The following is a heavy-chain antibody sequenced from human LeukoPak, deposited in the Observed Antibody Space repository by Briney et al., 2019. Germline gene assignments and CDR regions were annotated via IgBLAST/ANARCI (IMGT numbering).Heavy chain of an antibody. CDR1: GYTFTSYY. J-gene: IGHJ5*02. D-gene: IGHD4-23*01. V-gene: IGHV1-46*01. CDR3: ARDSFTYGGNTYNWFDP. CDR2: INSSGGST. Sequence: ASVKVSCKASGYTFTSYYMHWVRQAPGQVLEWMGIINSSGGSTSYAQKFQGRVTMTRDTSTSTVYMELSSLRSEDTAVYYCARDSFTYGGNTYNWFDPWGQGTLVTVSS.